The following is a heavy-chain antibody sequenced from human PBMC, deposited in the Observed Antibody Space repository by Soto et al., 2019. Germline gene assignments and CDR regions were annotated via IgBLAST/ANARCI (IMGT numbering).Heavy chain of an antibody. CDR2: ISSRSDI. Sequence: PXVSLGLSCVGSGFTFSTYSINGVRQAPGKGLEWVSSISSRSDIYYADSVKGRFTISRDNAKNSVSLQMNSLRAEDTAVYYCAREYTAWPLAYGLDVWGQGTTVTVSS. CDR3: AREYTAWPLAYGLDV. J-gene: IGHJ6*02. CDR1: GFTFSTYS. V-gene: IGHV3-21*01. D-gene: IGHD2-2*02.